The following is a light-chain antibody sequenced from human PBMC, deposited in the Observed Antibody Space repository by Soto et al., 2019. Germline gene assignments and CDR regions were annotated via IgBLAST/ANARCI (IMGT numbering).Light chain of an antibody. V-gene: IGKV1-39*01. J-gene: IGKJ3*01. CDR3: QQSYSTPFT. Sequence: DFQMNQSPSALSASVGDRDPITCRASQSISNCFNWYQQTAGKAPKVMIHAAASLQSGVPSRFRGSGSGTYFTLTISSLQPEDFGTEYCQQSYSTPFTFAPGT. CDR1: QSISNC. CDR2: AAA.